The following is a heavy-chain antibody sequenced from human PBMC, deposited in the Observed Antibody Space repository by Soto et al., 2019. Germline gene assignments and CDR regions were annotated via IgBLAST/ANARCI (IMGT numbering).Heavy chain of an antibody. V-gene: IGHV4-30-2*01. CDR3: ARFLMYYDRSGYYHYGTFDI. CDR2: IYHSGSA. D-gene: IGHD3-22*01. CDR1: GGSDITAGYN. J-gene: IGHJ3*02. Sequence: SETLSLTSAVSGGSDITAGYNRRWIRKPPGKRLEWIGYIYHSGSAYYNPTLKSRVTISLDRSNNHFSLKLSSVTAADTAVYYCARFLMYYDRSGYYHYGTFDIWGQGTRVTVAS.